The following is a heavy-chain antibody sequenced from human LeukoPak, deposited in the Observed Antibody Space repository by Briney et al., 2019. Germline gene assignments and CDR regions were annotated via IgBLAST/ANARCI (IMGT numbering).Heavy chain of an antibody. CDR2: ISYDGSNK. V-gene: IGHV3-30-3*01. D-gene: IGHD3-16*01. J-gene: IGHJ6*03. CDR1: GFTFSSYA. Sequence: GGSLRLSCAASGFTFSSYAMHWVRQAPGKGLERVAVISYDGSNKYYADSVKGRFTISRDNSYNTVSLQMNSLRDEDTGVYYCAKGLRTGVGPYMGYHYYMDVWGKGATVTVSS. CDR3: AKGLRTGVGPYMGYHYYMDV.